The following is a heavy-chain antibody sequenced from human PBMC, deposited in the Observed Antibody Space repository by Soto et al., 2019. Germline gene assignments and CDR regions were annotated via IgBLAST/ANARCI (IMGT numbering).Heavy chain of an antibody. V-gene: IGHV1-3*01. Sequence: QVQLVQSGAEVKRPGASVKVSCKASGYTFTTFTIHWVRQAPGQRLEWMGWINGGNGDTTVSQTFQDRVTITRDTSASTAYMELSRLTSEDTAVYYCTRVSGPGSYDILTGFDFWGQGTLVTVSS. CDR3: TRVSGPGSYDILTGFDF. J-gene: IGHJ4*02. CDR2: INGGNGDT. CDR1: GYTFTTFT. D-gene: IGHD3-9*01.